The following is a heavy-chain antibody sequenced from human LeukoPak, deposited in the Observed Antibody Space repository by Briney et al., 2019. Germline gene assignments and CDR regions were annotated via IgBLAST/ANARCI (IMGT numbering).Heavy chain of an antibody. D-gene: IGHD3-10*01. CDR1: GFTSSTYW. CDR2: IKQDGSEK. J-gene: IGHJ4*02. CDR3: ARDYYGCFDY. Sequence: GGSLRLSCAASGFTSSTYWMSWVRQAPGKGLEWVANIKQDGSEKYYVDSVKGRFTISRDNAKNSLYLQMNSLRDEDTAVYYCARDYYGCFDYWGQGILVTVSS. V-gene: IGHV3-7*01.